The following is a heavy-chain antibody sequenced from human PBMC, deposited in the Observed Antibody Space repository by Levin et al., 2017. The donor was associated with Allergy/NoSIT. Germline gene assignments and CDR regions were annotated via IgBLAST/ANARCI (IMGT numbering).Heavy chain of an antibody. CDR2: IIPIFGTA. Sequence: AASVKVSCKASGGTFSSYAISWVRQAPGQGLEWMGGIIPIFGTANYAQKFQGRVTITADESTSTAYMELSSLRSEDTAVYYCARADGDYDCLDYWGQGTLVTVSA. CDR1: GGTFSSYA. CDR3: ARADGDYDCLDY. J-gene: IGHJ4*02. V-gene: IGHV1-69*13. D-gene: IGHD4-17*01.